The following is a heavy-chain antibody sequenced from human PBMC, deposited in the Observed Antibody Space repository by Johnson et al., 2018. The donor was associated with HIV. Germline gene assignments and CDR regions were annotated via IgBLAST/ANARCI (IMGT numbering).Heavy chain of an antibody. CDR1: GFTFDDYA. V-gene: IGHV3-9*01. CDR2: ISWNSGSI. Sequence: VQLVESGGGLVQPGRSLRLSCAASGFTFDDYAMHWVLQAPGKGLEWVSGISWNSGSIGYADSVKGRFTISRDNAKNSLYLQMNSLRAEDTALYYCAKVLRPQDAFDIWGQGTMVTVSS. CDR3: AKVLRPQDAFDI. J-gene: IGHJ3*02. D-gene: IGHD5/OR15-5a*01.